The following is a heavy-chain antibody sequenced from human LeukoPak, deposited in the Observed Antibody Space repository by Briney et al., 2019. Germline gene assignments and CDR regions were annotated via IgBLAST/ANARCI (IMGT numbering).Heavy chain of an antibody. CDR3: ARHSSSWYPDY. J-gene: IGHJ4*02. CDR2: IHYTGST. D-gene: IGHD6-13*01. CDR1: GGSIRSYY. Sequence: SETLSLTCTVSGGSIRSYYWSWIRQPPGKGLEWIGYIHYTGSTNYNPSLKSRVTISVGTSKNQFSLQLSSVTATDTAVYFCARHSSSWYPDYWGQGTLVTVSS. V-gene: IGHV4-59*08.